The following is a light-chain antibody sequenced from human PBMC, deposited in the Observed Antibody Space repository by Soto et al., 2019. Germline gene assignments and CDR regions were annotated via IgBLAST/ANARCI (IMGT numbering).Light chain of an antibody. Sequence: QSVLTQATSASGTPGQRVTISCSGSSSNIGSNTVSWYQQVPGTAPKLLIYSNDQRPSGVPDRFSGSKSGTSASLAIGGLQSEDEADYYCAAWDGSLNGWVFGGGTKLTVL. CDR1: SSNIGSNT. CDR2: SND. J-gene: IGLJ2*01. V-gene: IGLV1-44*01. CDR3: AAWDGSLNGWV.